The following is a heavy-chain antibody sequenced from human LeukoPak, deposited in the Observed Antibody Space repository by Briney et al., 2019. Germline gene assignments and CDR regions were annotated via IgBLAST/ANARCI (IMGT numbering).Heavy chain of an antibody. CDR1: GGSFSGYH. CDR3: ARIIVVVPAANYFDY. V-gene: IGHV4-31*11. J-gene: IGHJ4*02. CDR2: IYYSGST. D-gene: IGHD2-2*01. Sequence: PSETLSLTCAVYGGSFSGYHWSWIRQHPGKGLEWIGYIYYSGSTYYNPSLKSRVTISVDTSKNQFSLKLSSVTAADTAVYYCARIIVVVPAANYFDYWGQGTLVTVSS.